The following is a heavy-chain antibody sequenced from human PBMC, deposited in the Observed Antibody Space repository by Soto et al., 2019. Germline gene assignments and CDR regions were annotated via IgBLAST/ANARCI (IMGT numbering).Heavy chain of an antibody. V-gene: IGHV4-39*01. CDR2: IYYSGST. CDR3: ARESTYYDILTGYSRYNWFDP. Sequence: PSETLSLTCTVSGGSISSSSYYWGWIRQPPGKGLEWIGSIYYSGSTYYNPSLKSRVTISVDTSKNQFSLKLSSVTAADTAVYYCARESTYYDILTGYSRYNWFDPWGQGTLVTVSS. J-gene: IGHJ5*02. CDR1: GGSISSSSYY. D-gene: IGHD3-9*01.